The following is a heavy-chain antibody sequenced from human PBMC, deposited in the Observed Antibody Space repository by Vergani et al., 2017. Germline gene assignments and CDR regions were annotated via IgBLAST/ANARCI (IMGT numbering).Heavy chain of an antibody. J-gene: IGHJ6*02. CDR1: GFTVSSNY. CDR3: ARDFLDGGYSYGYGYYYYGMDV. CDR2: IYSGGST. V-gene: IGHV3-66*02. Sequence: EVQLLESGGDLVQPGGSLRLSCAASGFTVSSNYMSWVRQAPGKGLEWVSVIYSGGSTYYADSVKGRFTISRDNSKNTLYLQMNSLRAEDTAVYYCARDFLDGGYSYGYGYYYYGMDVWGQ. D-gene: IGHD5-18*01.